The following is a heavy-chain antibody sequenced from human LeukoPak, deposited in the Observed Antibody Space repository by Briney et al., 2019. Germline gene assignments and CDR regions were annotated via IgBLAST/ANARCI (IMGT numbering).Heavy chain of an antibody. V-gene: IGHV4-59*12. D-gene: IGHD3-22*01. CDR3: ARELVHYYDSSGYYIDY. J-gene: IGHJ4*02. CDR2: IYYSGST. Sequence: SETLSLTCTVSGGSISSYYWSWIRQPPGKGLEWIGYIYYSGSTNYNPSLRSRVTMSVDTSKNQFSLKLSSVTAADTAVYYCARELVHYYDSSGYYIDYWGQGTLVTVSS. CDR1: GGSISSYY.